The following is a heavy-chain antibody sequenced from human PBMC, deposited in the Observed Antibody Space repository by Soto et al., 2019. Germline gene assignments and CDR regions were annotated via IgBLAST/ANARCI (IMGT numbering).Heavy chain of an antibody. CDR1: GYTFTNYA. CDR2: ISPGNGNT. CDR3: ARGKGYNWNHGWFDP. J-gene: IGHJ5*02. D-gene: IGHD1-20*01. Sequence: QVQLVQSGAEEKKPGASVKVSCKASGYTFTNYAMHWVRQAPGQRLEWMGWISPGNGNTTYSQRFQDRVTITRDTSASTAYMELSSLRSEDTAMYYCARGKGYNWNHGWFDPWGQGTLVTVSS. V-gene: IGHV1-3*05.